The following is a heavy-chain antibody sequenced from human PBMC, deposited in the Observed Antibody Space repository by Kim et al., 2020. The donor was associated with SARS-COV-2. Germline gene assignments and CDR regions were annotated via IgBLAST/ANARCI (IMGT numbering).Heavy chain of an antibody. CDR1: GFTFSSYA. D-gene: IGHD6-19*01. V-gene: IGHV3-23*01. CDR3: AKDLYREDSSGWYSFRAFDI. J-gene: IGHJ3*02. CDR2: ISGSGGST. Sequence: GGSLRLSCAASGFTFSSYAMSWVRQAPGKGLEWVSAISGSGGSTYYADSVKGRFTISRDNSKNTLYLQMNSLRAEDTAVYYCAKDLYREDSSGWYSFRAFDIWGQGTMVTVSS.